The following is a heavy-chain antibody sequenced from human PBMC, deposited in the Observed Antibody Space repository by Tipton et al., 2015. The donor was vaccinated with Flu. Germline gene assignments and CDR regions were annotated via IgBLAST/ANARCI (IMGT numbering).Heavy chain of an antibody. Sequence: SLRLSCTASGFIFTNYWMHWVRQAPGKGLEWVANIKQDGSVKYYVDSVKGRFTISRDSAKNSLYLQMNSLRAEDTTLYYCASTRGAGGYWGQGTLVTVSS. V-gene: IGHV3-7*01. J-gene: IGHJ4*02. CDR2: IKQDGSVK. CDR1: GFIFTNYW. CDR3: ASTRGAGGY. D-gene: IGHD5-24*01.